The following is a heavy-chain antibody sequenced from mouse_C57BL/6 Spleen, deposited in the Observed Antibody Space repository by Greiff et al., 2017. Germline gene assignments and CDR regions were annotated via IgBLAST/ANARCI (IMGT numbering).Heavy chain of an antibody. D-gene: IGHD3-2*02. CDR2: IDPSDSYT. CDR1: GYTFTSYW. CDR3: ARGDSSGYVGY. V-gene: IGHV1-50*01. J-gene: IGHJ2*01. Sequence: QVQLQQPGAELVKPGASVKLSCKASGYTFTSYWMQWVKQRPGQGLEWIGEIDPSDSYTNYNQKFKGKATLTVDTSSSTAYMQRSSLTSEDSAVYYCARGDSSGYVGYWGQGTTLTVSS.